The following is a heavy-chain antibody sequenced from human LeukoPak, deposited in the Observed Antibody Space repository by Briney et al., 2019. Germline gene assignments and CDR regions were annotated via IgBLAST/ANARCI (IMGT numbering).Heavy chain of an antibody. Sequence: ASVKVSCKASGYSFTSNGISWVRQAPGQGLEWMGWISGYSGNTNYAQKFQDRVIMTTDTSTDTAYMELRGLGFDDTAVYYCARDYGSGSYRYDYWGQGTLVTVSS. CDR1: GYSFTSNG. CDR2: ISGYSGNT. J-gene: IGHJ4*02. V-gene: IGHV1-18*04. D-gene: IGHD3-10*01. CDR3: ARDYGSGSYRYDY.